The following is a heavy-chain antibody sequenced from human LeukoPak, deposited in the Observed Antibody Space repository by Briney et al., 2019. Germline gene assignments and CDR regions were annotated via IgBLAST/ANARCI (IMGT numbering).Heavy chain of an antibody. CDR2: INPNSGDT. CDR1: GYTFTCYH. CDR3: ARDYCSSTSCLFDY. D-gene: IGHD2-2*01. J-gene: IGHJ4*02. V-gene: IGHV1-2*06. Sequence: GASVKVSCKASGYTFTCYHMHWVRQAPGQGLEWMGRINPNSGDTNYAQKFQGRVTMTRDTPISTAYMELSRLRSDDTAVYYCARDYCSSTSCLFDYWGQGTLVTVSS.